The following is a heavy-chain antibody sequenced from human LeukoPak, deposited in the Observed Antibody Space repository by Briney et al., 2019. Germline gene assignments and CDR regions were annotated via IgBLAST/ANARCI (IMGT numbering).Heavy chain of an antibody. V-gene: IGHV3-21*01. CDR1: GFTFSSYS. J-gene: IGHJ6*03. D-gene: IGHD2-2*02. CDR2: ISSSSSYI. CDR3: AKGGVPIVVVPAAIRYYYYMDV. Sequence: GGSLRLSXAASGFTFSSYSMNWVRQAPGKGLEWVSSISSSSSYIYYADSVKGRFTISRDNAKNSLYQQMNSLRAEDTAVYYCAKGGVPIVVVPAAIRYYYYMDVWGKRTTVTVSS.